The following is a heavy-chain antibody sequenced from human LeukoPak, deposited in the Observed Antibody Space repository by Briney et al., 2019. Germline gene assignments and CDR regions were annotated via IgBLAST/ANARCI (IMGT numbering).Heavy chain of an antibody. D-gene: IGHD5-24*01. CDR2: ISYDGSNK. CDR3: ARDSARWLHFWFGY. J-gene: IGHJ4*02. CDR1: GFTFSSYA. Sequence: GRSLRLSCAASGFTFSSYAMHWVRQAPGKGLEWVAVISYDGSNKYYADSVKGRFTISRDNSKNTLYLQMNSLRAEDTAVYYCARDSARWLHFWFGYWGQGTLVTVSS. V-gene: IGHV3-30-3*01.